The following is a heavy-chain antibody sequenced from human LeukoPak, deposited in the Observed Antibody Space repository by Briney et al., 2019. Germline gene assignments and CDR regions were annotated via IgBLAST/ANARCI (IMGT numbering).Heavy chain of an antibody. CDR1: GFPFSSYE. Sequence: GGSLRLSCEASGFPFSSYEMNWVRQAPGKGLEWVSYISSSGSTIYYADSVKGRFTISRDNSKSTLYIQMNSLRAEDTAVYYCARAKPKNMVRGLIMRRESRYYFDYWGQGTLVTVSS. V-gene: IGHV3-48*03. CDR2: ISSSGSTI. D-gene: IGHD3-10*01. J-gene: IGHJ4*02. CDR3: ARAKPKNMVRGLIMRRESRYYFDY.